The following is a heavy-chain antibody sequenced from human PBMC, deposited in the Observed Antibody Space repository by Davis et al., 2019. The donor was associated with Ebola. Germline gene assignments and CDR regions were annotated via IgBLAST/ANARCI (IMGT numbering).Heavy chain of an antibody. D-gene: IGHD3-10*01. V-gene: IGHV1-18*01. Sequence: ASVKVSCKASGYTFTGYDINWVRQATGQGLEWMGWINPHNGNTNYAQNVQGRVTMTTDTSTSTAYMEVGSLRSDDTAVYYCARFRITMVRGMNWFDPWGQGTLVTVSS. J-gene: IGHJ5*02. CDR1: GYTFTGYD. CDR2: INPHNGNT. CDR3: ARFRITMVRGMNWFDP.